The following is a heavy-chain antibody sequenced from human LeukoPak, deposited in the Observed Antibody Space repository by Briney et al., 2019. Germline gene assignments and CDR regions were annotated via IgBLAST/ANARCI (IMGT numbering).Heavy chain of an antibody. CDR2: ISSSSSYI. CDR3: ARQGYGDYRGFDY. Sequence: PGGSLRLSCAASGFTFSSYSMNCVRQAPGKGLEWVSSISSSSSYIYYADSVKGRFTISRDNAKNSLYLQMNSLRAEDTAVYYCARQGYGDYRGFDYWGQGTLVTVSS. D-gene: IGHD4-17*01. J-gene: IGHJ4*02. CDR1: GFTFSSYS. V-gene: IGHV3-21*01.